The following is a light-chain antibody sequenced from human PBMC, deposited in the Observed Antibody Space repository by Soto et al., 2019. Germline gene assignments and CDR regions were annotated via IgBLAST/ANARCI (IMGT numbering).Light chain of an antibody. Sequence: IIFPQSAATRTFSTGQTATLSCRTSQSVSNFLAWYQQRPGQAPRLLIYDACNRATGTPARFSGSGSGTDFTLTISSLEPEDFVVYYCQQCSNWPPTFGQGTRLEIK. CDR1: QSVSNF. CDR3: QQCSNWPPT. CDR2: DAC. J-gene: IGKJ5*01. V-gene: IGKV3-11*01.